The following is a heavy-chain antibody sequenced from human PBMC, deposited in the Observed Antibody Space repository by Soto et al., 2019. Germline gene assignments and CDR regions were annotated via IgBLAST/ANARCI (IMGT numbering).Heavy chain of an antibody. J-gene: IGHJ4*02. D-gene: IGHD5-12*01. CDR2: ISNDGSNK. CDR1: GFTFSNYG. V-gene: IGHV3-30*03. CDR3: ARDIGGYSGYANDD. Sequence: GGSLRLSCAASGFTFSNYGMHWVRQAPGKGLKWVAVISNDGSNKYYTDSVKGRFTISRDNAKNSLYLQMNSLRAEDTAVYYCARDIGGYSGYANDDGGQGTLLSVSS.